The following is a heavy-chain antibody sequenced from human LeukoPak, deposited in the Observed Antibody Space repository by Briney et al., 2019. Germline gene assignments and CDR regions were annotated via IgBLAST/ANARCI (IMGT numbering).Heavy chain of an antibody. CDR3: ARAPTFYCSGGSCYSSGYFQH. V-gene: IGHV1-69*01. CDR1: GGTFSSYA. J-gene: IGHJ1*01. CDR2: IIPIFGTA. Sequence: SVKVSCKASGGTFSSYAISWVRQAPGQGLEWMGGIIPIFGTANYAQKFQGRVTITAGESTSTAYMELSSLRSEDTAVYYCARAPTFYCSGGSCYSSGYFQHWGQGTLVTVSS. D-gene: IGHD2-15*01.